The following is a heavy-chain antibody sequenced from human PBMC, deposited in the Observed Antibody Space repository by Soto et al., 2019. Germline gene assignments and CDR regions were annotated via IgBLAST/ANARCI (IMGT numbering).Heavy chain of an antibody. D-gene: IGHD6-25*01. CDR2: ISSNSAYI. CDR3: TRDASRESSARGWFDP. V-gene: IGHV3-21*01. CDR1: GFTFRSFT. J-gene: IGHJ5*02. Sequence: PGGSLRLSCAASGFTFRSFTMNWVRQAPGKGLEWVSTISSNSAYIYYTDALRGRFTISRDNAKNSLHLQMNSLRAEDTAVYYCTRDASRESSARGWFDPWGPGTLVTV.